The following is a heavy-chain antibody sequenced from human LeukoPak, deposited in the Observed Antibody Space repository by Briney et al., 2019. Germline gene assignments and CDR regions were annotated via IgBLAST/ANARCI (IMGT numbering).Heavy chain of an antibody. J-gene: IGHJ6*04. Sequence: ASVKVSCKASGYTFTSYDIHWVRQATGQGLEWMGRMNPNNGNTGDAQKFQGRVTMTRDPPISTAYMELSSLRSEDTGVYFCARALAGTAEWDVWGKGTTVTVSS. V-gene: IGHV1-8*01. CDR3: ARALAGTAEWDV. D-gene: IGHD1-1*01. CDR1: GYTFTSYD. CDR2: MNPNNGNT.